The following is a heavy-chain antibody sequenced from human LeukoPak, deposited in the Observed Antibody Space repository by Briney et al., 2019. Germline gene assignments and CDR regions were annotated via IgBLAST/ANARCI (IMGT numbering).Heavy chain of an antibody. J-gene: IGHJ5*02. D-gene: IGHD6-19*01. Sequence: GGSLRLSCAASGFTFSSYGMHWVRQAPGKGLEWVAVISYDGSNKYYADSVKGRFTISRDNSKNTLYLQMNSLRAEDTAVYYCAKEGPEQWPGGGNWFDPWGQGTLVTVSS. CDR3: AKEGPEQWPGGGNWFDP. CDR2: ISYDGSNK. CDR1: GFTFSSYG. V-gene: IGHV3-30*18.